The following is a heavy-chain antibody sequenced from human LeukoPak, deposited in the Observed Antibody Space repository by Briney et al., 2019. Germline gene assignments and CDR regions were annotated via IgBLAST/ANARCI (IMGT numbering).Heavy chain of an antibody. CDR3: TRPSGYSYGTDDY. CDR1: GYTFTGYY. CDR2: INPNSGGT. J-gene: IGHJ4*02. V-gene: IGHV1-2*02. D-gene: IGHD5-18*01. Sequence: ASVKVSCKASGYTFTGYYMHWVRQAPGQGLEWMGWINPNSGGTNYAQKFQGRVTMTTDTSTSTAYMELRSLRSDDTAVYYCTRPSGYSYGTDDYWGQGTLVTVSS.